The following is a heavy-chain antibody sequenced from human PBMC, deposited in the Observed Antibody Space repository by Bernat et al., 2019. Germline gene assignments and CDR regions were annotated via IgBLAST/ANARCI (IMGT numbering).Heavy chain of an antibody. CDR1: GGSISSNGYY. V-gene: IGHV4-39*01. CDR2: MYYDGST. Sequence: QLQLHESGPGLVKPSETLSLTCTVSGGSISSNGYYWGWIRQPPGKGLDWIGSMYYDGSTYYNPSLKSLVTISADTSKSQLSLKLASVSAANTAVYYCASRARDGRNYDCFDYWGQGTPVTVSS. D-gene: IGHD5-24*01. J-gene: IGHJ4*02. CDR3: ASRARDGRNYDCFDY.